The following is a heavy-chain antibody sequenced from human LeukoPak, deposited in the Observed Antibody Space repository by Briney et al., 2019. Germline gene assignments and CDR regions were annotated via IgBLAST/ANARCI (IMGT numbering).Heavy chain of an antibody. Sequence: ASVKVSCKASGGTFSNSGISWVRQAPGQGLEWMGGAVPIFGTTHYAQKFQGRVTITTDESTSTAYMELSSLRSEDTAVYYCARGSTHYYDRNDYWGQGTLVTVSS. J-gene: IGHJ4*02. CDR3: ARGSTHYYDRNDY. V-gene: IGHV1-69*05. D-gene: IGHD3-22*01. CDR1: GGTFSNSG. CDR2: AVPIFGTT.